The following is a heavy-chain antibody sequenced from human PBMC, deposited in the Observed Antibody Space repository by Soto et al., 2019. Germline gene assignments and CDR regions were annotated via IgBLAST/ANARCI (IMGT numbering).Heavy chain of an antibody. Sequence: EVQLVESGGGLVQPGGSLRLSCAASGFSVSNNYMSWVRQAPGKGLECVSLIYSGGDTHYVDSVKGRFSISRDSSKNTLYLQMNSLRAEDSAVYYCARNIPVTTLGYWGQGTVVTVAS. CDR2: IYSGGDT. V-gene: IGHV3-66*01. J-gene: IGHJ4*02. CDR3: ARNIPVTTLGY. CDR1: GFSVSNNY. D-gene: IGHD4-17*01.